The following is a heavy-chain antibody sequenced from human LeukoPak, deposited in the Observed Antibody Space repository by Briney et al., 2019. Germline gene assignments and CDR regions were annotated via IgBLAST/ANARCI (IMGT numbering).Heavy chain of an antibody. Sequence: PSETLSLTCTVSGYSISNGYYWGWIRQPPGKGLEWIGSIYHSGSTYYNPSLKSRVTISVDTSKNQFSLKLSSVTAADTAVYYCARRRRNLSIAVAGLNWFDPWGQGTLVTVSS. J-gene: IGHJ5*02. V-gene: IGHV4-38-2*02. D-gene: IGHD6-19*01. CDR3: ARRRRNLSIAVAGLNWFDP. CDR2: IYHSGST. CDR1: GYSISNGYY.